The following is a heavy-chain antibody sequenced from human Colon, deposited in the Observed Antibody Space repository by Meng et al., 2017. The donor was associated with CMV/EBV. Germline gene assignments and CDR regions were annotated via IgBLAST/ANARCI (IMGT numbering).Heavy chain of an antibody. Sequence: GGSLRLSCKGSGYSFNTYWIGWVRQMSGKGLEWMGTIYPGDSDSKYRYSPSFQGQVTISVDKSINTAYLQWSSLKASDTAMYYCARPGGINDAGDIWGQGTMVTVSS. D-gene: IGHD2-15*01. CDR3: ARPGGINDAGDI. V-gene: IGHV5-51*01. J-gene: IGHJ3*02. CDR1: GYSFNTYW. CDR2: IYPGDSDSKY.